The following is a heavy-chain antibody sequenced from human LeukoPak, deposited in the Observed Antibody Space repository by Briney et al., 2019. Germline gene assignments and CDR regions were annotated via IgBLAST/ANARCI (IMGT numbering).Heavy chain of an antibody. D-gene: IGHD6-13*01. CDR3: ARDLVAAAKRGAFDI. J-gene: IGHJ3*02. V-gene: IGHV4-59*12. CDR2: IYYSGST. CDR1: GGSISSYY. Sequence: SETLSLTCTVSGGSISSYYWSWIRQPPGKGLEWIGYIYYSGSTNYNPSLKSRVTISVDKSKNQFSLKLSSVTAADTAVYYCARDLVAAAKRGAFDIWGQGTMVTVSS.